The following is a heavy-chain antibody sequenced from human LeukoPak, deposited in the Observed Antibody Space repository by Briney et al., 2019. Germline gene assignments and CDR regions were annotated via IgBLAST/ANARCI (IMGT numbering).Heavy chain of an antibody. J-gene: IGHJ4*02. Sequence: SETLSLTCTVSGGSISSSSYYWGWIRQPPGKGLEWIGSIYYSGSTYYNPSLKSRVTISVDTSKNQFSLKLSSVTAADTAVYYCAADTAMVPSDYWGQGTLVTVSS. V-gene: IGHV4-39*07. D-gene: IGHD5-18*01. CDR1: GGSISSSSYY. CDR2: IYYSGST. CDR3: AADTAMVPSDY.